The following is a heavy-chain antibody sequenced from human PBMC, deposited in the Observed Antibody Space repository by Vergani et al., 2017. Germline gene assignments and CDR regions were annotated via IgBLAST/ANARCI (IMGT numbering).Heavy chain of an antibody. Sequence: EVQLVQSGAEVKKPGESLKISCKGSGYSFTTYWIGWVRQMPGKGLEWMGIIYPGDSDTRYSPSFQGQVTIAADKSISTAYLQWSTLKASDTAMYYCARLGLEYSSSWPGDFDYWGQGTLVTVSS. J-gene: IGHJ4*02. CDR1: GYSFTTYW. V-gene: IGHV5-51*01. CDR3: ARLGLEYSSSWPGDFDY. D-gene: IGHD6-6*01. CDR2: IYPGDSDT.